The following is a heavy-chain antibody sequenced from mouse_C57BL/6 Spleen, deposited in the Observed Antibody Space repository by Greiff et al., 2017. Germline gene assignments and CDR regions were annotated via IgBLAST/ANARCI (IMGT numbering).Heavy chain of an antibody. CDR2: IWSGGST. CDR3: ARNPPRFVGAMDY. Sequence: QVQLQQSGPGLVQPSQSLSITCTVSGFSLTSSGVHWVRQSPGKGLEWLGVIWSGGSTDYNAAFISRLSISKDNTTSKFFFKMNSQQADDTAIYSCARNPPRFVGAMDYWGQGTSVTVSS. V-gene: IGHV2-2*01. J-gene: IGHJ4*01. CDR1: GFSLTSSG.